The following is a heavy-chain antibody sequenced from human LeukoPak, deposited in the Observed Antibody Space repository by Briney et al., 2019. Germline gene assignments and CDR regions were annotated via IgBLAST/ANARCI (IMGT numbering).Heavy chain of an antibody. CDR2: INQDESEK. V-gene: IGHV3-7*01. D-gene: IGHD1-1*01. CDR1: GFTFSDYW. J-gene: IGHJ4*02. CDR3: ARESRPEGRLIDIDF. Sequence: GGSLRLSCAASGFTFSDYWMSWVRQAPGKGLEWVADINQDESEKNHVDSVRGRFTISRDNAENSLYLQMNSLRAEDTALHYCARESRPEGRLIDIDFWGQGTLVTVSS.